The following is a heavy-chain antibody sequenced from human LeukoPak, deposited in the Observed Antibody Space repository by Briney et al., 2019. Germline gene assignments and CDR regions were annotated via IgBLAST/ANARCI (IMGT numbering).Heavy chain of an antibody. J-gene: IGHJ4*02. CDR2: ISSRGSTI. CDR1: GFSISTYE. V-gene: IGHV3-48*03. CDR3: AKRGVVIRVILVGFHKEAYYFDS. Sequence: GGSLRLSCAASGFSISTYEMNWVRQAPGKGLEWVSYISSRGSTIYYADSVKGRFTISRDNAKNSLYLQMNSLRAEDTAVYFCAKRGVVIRVILVGFHKEAYYFDSWGQGALVTVSS. D-gene: IGHD3-22*01.